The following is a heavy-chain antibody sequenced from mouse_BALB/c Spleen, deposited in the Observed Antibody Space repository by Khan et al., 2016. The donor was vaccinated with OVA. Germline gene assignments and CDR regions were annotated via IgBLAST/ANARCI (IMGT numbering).Heavy chain of an antibody. Sequence: EVELVESGGGLVQPGGSRKLSCAASGFTFSDYGMAWVRQAPGKGPEWVAFISDLAYTIYYADTVTGRFPISRENAKNHLYLEMSSLRSEDPAIXYCARGGGTAPVAYWGLGTLVTVAA. CDR1: GFTFSDYG. D-gene: IGHD1-2*01. J-gene: IGHJ3*01. CDR3: ARGGGTAPVAY. CDR2: ISDLAYTI. V-gene: IGHV5-15*02.